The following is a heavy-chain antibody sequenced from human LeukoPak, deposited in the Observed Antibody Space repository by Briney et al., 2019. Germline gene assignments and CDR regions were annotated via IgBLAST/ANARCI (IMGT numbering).Heavy chain of an antibody. V-gene: IGHV3-30-3*01. CDR2: ISYDGSNK. CDR3: ARAYSGGWYYFDY. Sequence: PGGSLRLSCAASGFTFSSYAMHWVRQAPGKGLEWVAVISYDGSNKYYADSVKGRFTISRDNSKNTLYLQMNSLRAEDTAVYYCARAYSGGWYYFDYWGQGTLVTVSS. D-gene: IGHD6-19*01. CDR1: GFTFSSYA. J-gene: IGHJ4*02.